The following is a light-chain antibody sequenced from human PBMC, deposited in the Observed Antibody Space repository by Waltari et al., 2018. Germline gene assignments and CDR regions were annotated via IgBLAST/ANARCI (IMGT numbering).Light chain of an antibody. CDR3: QHYVRLPAT. CDR1: QSVSKY. Sequence: EIVLTQSPGTLSLSPGEGATLSCRASQSVSKYLAWYQQKPGQAPRLLIYGASSRATGIPDRFSGSGPGTDFSLTISRLEPEDFAVYYCQHYVRLPATFGQGTKVEIK. CDR2: GAS. J-gene: IGKJ1*01. V-gene: IGKV3-20*01.